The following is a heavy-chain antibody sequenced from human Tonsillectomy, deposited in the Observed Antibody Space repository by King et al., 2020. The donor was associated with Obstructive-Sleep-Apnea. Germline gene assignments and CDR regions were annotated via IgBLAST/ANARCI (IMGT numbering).Heavy chain of an antibody. V-gene: IGHV3-7*01. Sequence: VQLVESGGGLVQPGGSLRLSCAASGFTFSSYWMSWVRQAPGKGLEWVANIKQDGSEKYYVDSVKGRFTISRDNAKNSLYLQMNSLRAEDTAVYYCARYTGVVRGPQDYWGQGTLVTVSS. CDR2: IKQDGSEK. CDR1: GFTFSSYW. CDR3: ARYTGVVRGPQDY. J-gene: IGHJ4*02. D-gene: IGHD3-10*01.